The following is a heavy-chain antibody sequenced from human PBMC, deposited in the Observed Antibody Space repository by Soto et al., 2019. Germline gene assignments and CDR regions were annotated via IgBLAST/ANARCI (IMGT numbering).Heavy chain of an antibody. Sequence: GASVKVSCKASGYTFTSYGISWVRQAPGQGLEWMGWISAYNGNTNYAQKLQGRVTMTTDTSTSTAYMELRSLRSDDTAVYYCASYHLNYYYYGMDVWGQGTTVTVLL. CDR1: GYTFTSYG. CDR2: ISAYNGNT. CDR3: ASYHLNYYYYGMDV. J-gene: IGHJ6*02. V-gene: IGHV1-18*01.